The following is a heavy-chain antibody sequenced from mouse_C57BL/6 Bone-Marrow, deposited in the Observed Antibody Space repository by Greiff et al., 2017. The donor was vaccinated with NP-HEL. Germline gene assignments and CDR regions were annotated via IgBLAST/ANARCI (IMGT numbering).Heavy chain of an antibody. CDR3: ARGAY. CDR1: GYAFSSYW. CDR2: IYPGDGDT. J-gene: IGHJ3*01. Sequence: VKLMESGAELVKPGASVKISCKASGYAFSSYWMNWVKQRPGKGLEWIGQIYPGDGDTTYNGKFKDKASLTADKSSSTAYMQLSSLTSEDSAVYFCARGAYWGQGTLVTVSA. V-gene: IGHV1-80*01.